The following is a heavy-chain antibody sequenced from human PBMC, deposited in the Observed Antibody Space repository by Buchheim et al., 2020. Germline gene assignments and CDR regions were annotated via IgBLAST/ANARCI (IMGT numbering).Heavy chain of an antibody. J-gene: IGHJ4*02. CDR1: GFTFSIA. D-gene: IGHD1-26*01. CDR2: IGGSGGST. Sequence: EVQLLESGGGLVQPGGSLRLSCAASGFTFSIAMAWVRQAPGKGLEWVSTIGGSGGSTYYTDSVRGRFTLSRDNSKHTLYLQMNSLRAEDTAVYYCAKGRGAVRENYYFDYWGQGTL. V-gene: IGHV3-23*01. CDR3: AKGRGAVRENYYFDY.